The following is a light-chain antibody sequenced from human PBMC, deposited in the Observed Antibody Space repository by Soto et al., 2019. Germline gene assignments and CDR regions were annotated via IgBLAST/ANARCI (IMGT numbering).Light chain of an antibody. J-gene: IGLJ2*01. V-gene: IGLV2-14*01. CDR2: EVS. Sequence: QSALTQPAPVSGSFGQSITISCTGTSSDVGGYKFVSWYQQHPGKAPKLMIYEVSNRPSGVSNRFSGSKSGNTASLTISGLQAEDEADYYCISYTSSNTRVFGGGTKLTVL. CDR3: ISYTSSNTRV. CDR1: SSDVGGYKF.